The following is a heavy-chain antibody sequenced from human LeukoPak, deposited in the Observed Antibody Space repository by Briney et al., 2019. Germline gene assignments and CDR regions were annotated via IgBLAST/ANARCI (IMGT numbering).Heavy chain of an antibody. CDR3: AINPTPTVAAYGMDV. V-gene: IGHV3-21*01. CDR2: ISSSSSYI. J-gene: IGHJ6*02. CDR1: GFTFSSYS. Sequence: PGGSLRLSCAASGFTFSSYSMNWVRQAPGKGLEWVSSISSSSSYIYYADSVKGRFTISRDNAKNSLYLQMNSLRAEDTAVYYCAINPTPTVAAYGMDVWGQGTTVTVSS. D-gene: IGHD6-19*01.